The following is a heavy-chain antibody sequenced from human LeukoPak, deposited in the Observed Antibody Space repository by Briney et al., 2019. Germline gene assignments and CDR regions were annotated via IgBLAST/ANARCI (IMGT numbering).Heavy chain of an antibody. V-gene: IGHV4-59*12. CDR1: GGSISSYY. Sequence: SETLSLTCTVSGGSISSYYWSWIRQPPGKGLEWIGYIYYSGSTNYNPSLKSRVTVSVDKSTNQFSLTLTSVTAADTAVYYCAKTSSIWYGYFDYWGQGALVAVSS. D-gene: IGHD6-13*01. CDR2: IYYSGST. CDR3: AKTSSIWYGYFDY. J-gene: IGHJ4*02.